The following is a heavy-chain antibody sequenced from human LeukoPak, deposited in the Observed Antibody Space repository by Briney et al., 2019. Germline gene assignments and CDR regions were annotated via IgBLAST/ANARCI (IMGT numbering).Heavy chain of an antibody. CDR1: GGSFSGYY. D-gene: IGHD6-13*01. J-gene: IGHJ5*02. CDR2: INHSGST. Sequence: PSETLSLTCAVYGGSFSGYYWSWIRQPPGKGLECIGEINHSGSTNYNPSLKSRVTISVDTSKNQFSLKLSSVTAADTAVYYCARGGAAAGTIWFDPWGQGTLVTVSS. CDR3: ARGGAAAGTIWFDP. V-gene: IGHV4-34*01.